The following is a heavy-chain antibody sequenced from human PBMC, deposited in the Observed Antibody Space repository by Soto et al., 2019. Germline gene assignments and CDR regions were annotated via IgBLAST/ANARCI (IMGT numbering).Heavy chain of an antibody. CDR2: ISAYNGNT. CDR1: GYTFTSYG. D-gene: IGHD6-19*01. V-gene: IGHV1-18*01. Sequence: QVQLVQSGAEVKKPGASVKVSCKASGYTFTSYGISWVRQAPGQGLEWMGWISAYNGNTNYAQKLQGRVTMTTDTSKSTAYMELRSLRSDDTAVYYCARDLEEAVAADWYWFDPWGQGTLVTVSS. CDR3: ARDLEEAVAADWYWFDP. J-gene: IGHJ5*02.